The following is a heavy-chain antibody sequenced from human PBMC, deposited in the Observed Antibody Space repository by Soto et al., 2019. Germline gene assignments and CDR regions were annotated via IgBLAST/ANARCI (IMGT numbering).Heavy chain of an antibody. CDR1: GDSVSSNSAA. J-gene: IGHJ3*02. CDR3: VRDLWANGKPKMALHI. V-gene: IGHV6-1*01. CDR2: TYYRSKWFY. Sequence: SETLSLTCAISGDSVSSNSAAWNWIRQSPSGNLEWLGRTYYRSKWFYDYAVSVRSRITINPDTSKNQFSLRLNSVTPEDRVLFYCVRDLWANGKPKMALHIWGQGTMVTVSS. D-gene: IGHD2-8*01.